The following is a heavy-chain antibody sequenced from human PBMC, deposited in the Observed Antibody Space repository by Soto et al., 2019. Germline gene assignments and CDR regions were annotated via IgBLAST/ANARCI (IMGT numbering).Heavy chain of an antibody. CDR3: AKQKTTVTRYDAFDI. D-gene: IGHD4-17*01. CDR1: GFTFSSYA. J-gene: IGHJ3*02. CDR2: ISGRGGST. Sequence: EVQLLESGGGLVQPGGSLRLSCAASGFTFSSYAMSWVRQAPGKGLGWVSAISGRGGSTYFADSVKGRFTISRDNSKNTLYLQMNRLRAEDTAIYYCAKQKTTVTRYDAFDIWGQGTMVTVSS. V-gene: IGHV3-23*01.